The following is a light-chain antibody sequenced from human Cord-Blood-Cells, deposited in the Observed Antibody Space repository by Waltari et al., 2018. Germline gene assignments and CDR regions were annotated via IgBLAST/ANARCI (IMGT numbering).Light chain of an antibody. J-gene: IGKJ2*01. CDR2: DAS. CDR3: QQRSNWPT. Sequence: DIVLTQSPATLSLSPGERATLSCRASQSVSSYLAWYQQKPGQAPRLLIYDASNRATGIPSRFSGSGSGTDFTLTISSLGPEDFAVYYCQQRSNWPTFGQGTKLESK. CDR1: QSVSSY. V-gene: IGKV3-11*01.